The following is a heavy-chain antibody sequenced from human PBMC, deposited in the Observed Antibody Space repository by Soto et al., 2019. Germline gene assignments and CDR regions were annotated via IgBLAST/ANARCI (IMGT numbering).Heavy chain of an antibody. J-gene: IGHJ6*04. Sequence: EVQLVEAGGGLVKPGGSLRLSCAASGCTFSSYSMNWVRQAPGRGLEWVSSIGSSSNYIYYSDSVKGRFTISRDNAKNSLFLQMHSLSAEDTAVYYCGRKGYGDCGGMDVWGKGTTVPVST. CDR3: GRKGYGDCGGMDV. V-gene: IGHV3-21*06. D-gene: IGHD4-17*01. CDR1: GCTFSSYS. CDR2: IGSSSNYI.